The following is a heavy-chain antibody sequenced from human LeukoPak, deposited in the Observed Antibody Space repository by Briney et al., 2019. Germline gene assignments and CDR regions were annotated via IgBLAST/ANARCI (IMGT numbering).Heavy chain of an antibody. V-gene: IGHV4-39*07. CDR2: IYYSGST. J-gene: IGHJ5*02. CDR1: GGSISSSSYY. D-gene: IGHD6-13*01. Sequence: PSETLSLTCTVSGGSISSSSYYWGWIRQPPGKGLEWIGSIYYSGSTYYNPSLKSRVTISVDTSKNQFSLQLSSVTAADTAVYYCARAKIPAAGTSTLTCFAPGAKGTLATV. CDR3: ARAKIPAAGTSTLTCFAP.